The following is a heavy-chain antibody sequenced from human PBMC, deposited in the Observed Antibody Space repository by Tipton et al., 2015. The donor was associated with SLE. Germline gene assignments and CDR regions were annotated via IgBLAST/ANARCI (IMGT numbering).Heavy chain of an antibody. J-gene: IGHJ1*01. Sequence: TLSLTCTVSGGSISSGGYCWSWIRQHPGKGLEWIGYIYYSGSTHYNPSLKSRVTISVDTSKNQFSLKLSSVTAADTAVYYCARTGYSSSWLYFQHWGQGTLVTVSS. V-gene: IGHV4-31*03. CDR1: GGSISSGGYC. CDR2: IYYSGST. D-gene: IGHD6-13*01. CDR3: ARTGYSSSWLYFQH.